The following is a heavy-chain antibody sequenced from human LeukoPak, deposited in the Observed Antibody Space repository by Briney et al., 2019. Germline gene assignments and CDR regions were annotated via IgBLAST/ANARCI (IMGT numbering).Heavy chain of an antibody. CDR2: IYSGGST. CDR3: TRDGCSGWCHDY. D-gene: IGHD6-19*01. J-gene: IGHJ4*02. V-gene: IGHV3-53*01. Sequence: GGSLRLSCAASGFTVSSNYMSWVRQAPGKGLEWVSVIYSGGSTYYADSVKGRFTISRDNAKNSLFLQMNSLRADDTAVYYCTRDGCSGWCHDYWGQGTLVTVSS. CDR1: GFTVSSNY.